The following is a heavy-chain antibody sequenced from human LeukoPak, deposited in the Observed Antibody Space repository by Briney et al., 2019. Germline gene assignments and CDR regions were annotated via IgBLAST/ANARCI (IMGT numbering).Heavy chain of an antibody. CDR1: GYTFSNYG. CDR3: ARVNYDILITFGQ. CDR2: ISTYNGYA. Sequence: AASVKVSCKSSGYTFSNYGITWVRQAPGQGLECMGWISTYNGYANYAQKFQGRVTMTTDTSSSTAYMELRSLRSDDSAVYYCARVNYDILITFGQWGQGTLVTVSS. D-gene: IGHD3-9*01. V-gene: IGHV1-18*01. J-gene: IGHJ1*01.